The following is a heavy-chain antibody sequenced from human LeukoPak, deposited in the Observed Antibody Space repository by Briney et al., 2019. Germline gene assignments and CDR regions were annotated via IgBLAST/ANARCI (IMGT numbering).Heavy chain of an antibody. CDR3: TRDYSGLYSSSPFDY. D-gene: IGHD6-6*01. V-gene: IGHV3-49*03. Sequence: PGGSLRLSCVASGFSFSDHWMNWFRQAPGKGLEWVGFVRSKAYGGTTEYAASVKGRFTISRDDSKSIAYLQMNSLKTEDTAVYYCTRDYSGLYSSSPFDYWGQGTLVTVSS. CDR2: VRSKAYGGTT. J-gene: IGHJ4*02. CDR1: GFSFSDHW.